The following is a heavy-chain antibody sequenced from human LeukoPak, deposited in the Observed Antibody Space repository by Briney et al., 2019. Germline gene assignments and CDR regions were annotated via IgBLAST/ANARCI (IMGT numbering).Heavy chain of an antibody. CDR1: GYTFTGYY. CDR2: INPNSGGT. CDR3: ARGYYYDSSGYEIAFDI. V-gene: IGHV1-2*02. D-gene: IGHD3-22*01. J-gene: IGHJ3*02. Sequence: GASVKVSCKASGYTFTGYYMHWVRQAPGQGLEWMGWINPNSGGTNYAQKIQGRVTMTRDTSISTAYMELSRLRSDDTAVYYCARGYYYDSSGYEIAFDIWGQGTMVTVSS.